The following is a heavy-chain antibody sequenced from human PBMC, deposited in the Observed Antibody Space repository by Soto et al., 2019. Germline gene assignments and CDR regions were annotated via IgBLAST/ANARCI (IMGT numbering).Heavy chain of an antibody. Sequence: SETLSLTCAVYGGSFSGYYWSWIRQPPGKGLEWIGEINHSGSTNYNPSLKSRVTISVDTSKNQFSLKLSSVTAADTAVYYCARGRHILTGYYRDLNYGMDVWGQGTTVT. V-gene: IGHV4-34*01. CDR3: ARGRHILTGYYRDLNYGMDV. J-gene: IGHJ6*02. CDR1: GGSFSGYY. D-gene: IGHD3-9*01. CDR2: INHSGST.